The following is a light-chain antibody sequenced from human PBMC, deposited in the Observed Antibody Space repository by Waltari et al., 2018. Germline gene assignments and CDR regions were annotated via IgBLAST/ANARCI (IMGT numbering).Light chain of an antibody. V-gene: IGLV3-1*01. CDR1: ILGNKS. CDR3: QALGTGAWV. Sequence: SYELTQPLSVCVSPGQTASITCSGHILGNKSASWYQQTPGQSPLLVIYQDTKRPSEIPERFSASKSANAATLTITGTQAVDEADYYCQALGTGAWVFGGGTKLTVL. CDR2: QDT. J-gene: IGLJ3*02.